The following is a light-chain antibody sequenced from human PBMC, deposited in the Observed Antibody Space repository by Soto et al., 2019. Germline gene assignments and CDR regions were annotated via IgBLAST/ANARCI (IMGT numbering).Light chain of an antibody. CDR3: QSYDSSLSGSV. V-gene: IGLV1-40*01. CDR1: SSNIGSGYD. J-gene: IGLJ3*02. Sequence: QSVLTQPPSVSGAPGQRVTISCTGSSSNIGSGYDVHWYKQLPGTAPKLLIYGDSTRPSGVPDRFSGSKSGTSASLAITGLQAEDGADYYCQSYDSSLSGSVFGGGTKLTVL. CDR2: GDS.